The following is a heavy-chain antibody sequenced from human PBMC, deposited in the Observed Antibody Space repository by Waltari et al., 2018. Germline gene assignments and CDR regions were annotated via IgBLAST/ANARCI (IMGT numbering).Heavy chain of an antibody. CDR3: ARGWGYYDTPRLFDY. J-gene: IGHJ4*02. CDR1: GYTFTGYY. V-gene: IGHV1-2*02. D-gene: IGHD3-22*01. Sequence: QVQLVQSGAEVKKPGASVKVSCKASGYTFTGYYMHWVRQAPGQGLEWMGWINPNSGGTNYAQKFQGRVTRTRDTSISTAYMELSRLRSDDTAVYYCARGWGYYDTPRLFDYWGQGTLVTVSS. CDR2: INPNSGGT.